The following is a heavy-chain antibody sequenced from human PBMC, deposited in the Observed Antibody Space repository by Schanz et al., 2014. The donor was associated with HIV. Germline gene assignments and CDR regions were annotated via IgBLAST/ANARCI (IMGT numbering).Heavy chain of an antibody. J-gene: IGHJ5*02. CDR2: ISYDGSNK. V-gene: IGHV3-30-3*01. CDR1: GFTFSTYA. Sequence: QVQLVESGGGVVQPGRSLRLSCAASGFTFSTYAMKRGREAPGEGLEWVAVISYDGSNKNYADSVKGRFTISRDNSKNTVSLQMNSLRSEDTAVYYCVRDAGAQWLDGDNWFDPSPQGTLVTVSS. CDR3: VRDAGAQWLDGDNWFDP. D-gene: IGHD6-19*01.